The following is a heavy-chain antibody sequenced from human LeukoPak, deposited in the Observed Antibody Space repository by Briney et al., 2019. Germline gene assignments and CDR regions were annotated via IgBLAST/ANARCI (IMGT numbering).Heavy chain of an antibody. V-gene: IGHV4-38-2*01. Sequence: YPSETLSLTCAVSGYSIGSGRYWGWIRQPPGKGLEWIGSVFHSGSTYYNPPLKSRVTISVDTSKNQFSLNLRSVTAADTAMYFCARSLSTAGIDYWGQGTLVTVSS. CDR2: VFHSGST. CDR3: ARSLSTAGIDY. J-gene: IGHJ4*02. D-gene: IGHD2-2*01. CDR1: GYSIGSGRY.